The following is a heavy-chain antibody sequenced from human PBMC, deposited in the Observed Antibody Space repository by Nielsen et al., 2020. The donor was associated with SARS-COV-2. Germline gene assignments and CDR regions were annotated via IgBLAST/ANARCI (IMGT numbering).Heavy chain of an antibody. Sequence: WIRQPPGKGLEWVAVISYDGRDEYYGDFVKGRFTISRDNSKNTLYLQMNSLTTEDTAVYYCAKDSMFGYYYDSSGYYFDYWGQGTLVTVSS. V-gene: IGHV3-30*18. CDR3: AKDSMFGYYYDSSGYYFDY. CDR2: ISYDGRDE. J-gene: IGHJ4*02. D-gene: IGHD3-22*01.